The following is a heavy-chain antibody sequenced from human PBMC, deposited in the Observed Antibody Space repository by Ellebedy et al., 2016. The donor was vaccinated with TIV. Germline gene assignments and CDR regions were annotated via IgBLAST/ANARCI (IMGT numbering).Heavy chain of an antibody. V-gene: IGHV3-11*04. CDR1: GFTFSDYY. J-gene: IGHJ4*02. CDR2: ISSSGSTI. CDR3: ARDITSVIQFDY. Sequence: GESLKISXAASGFTFSDYYMSWIRQAPGKGLEWVSYISSSGSTIYYADSVKGRFTISRDNAKNSLYLQMNSLRAEDTAVYYCARDITSVIQFDYWGQGALVTVSS.